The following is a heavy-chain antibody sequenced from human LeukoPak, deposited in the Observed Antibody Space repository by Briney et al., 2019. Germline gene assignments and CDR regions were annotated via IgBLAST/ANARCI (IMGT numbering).Heavy chain of an antibody. J-gene: IGHJ3*02. V-gene: IGHV4-38-2*02. CDR2: FYHGGST. Sequence: SETLSLTCTVSGYSISTGYYWDWIRQPPGKGLEWIGTFYHGGSTYYNPSLKSRVTISVDTSKNQFSLKLSSVTAADTAVYYCASRNGFYSKAPNAFDIWGQGTMVTVSS. D-gene: IGHD4-11*01. CDR1: GYSISTGYY. CDR3: ASRNGFYSKAPNAFDI.